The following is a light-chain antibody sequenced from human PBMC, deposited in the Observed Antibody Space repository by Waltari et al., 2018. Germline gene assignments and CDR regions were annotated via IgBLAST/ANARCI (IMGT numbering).Light chain of an antibody. J-gene: IGLJ3*02. Sequence: SYDLTQPPSVSVSPGQTGTITCSGDKLGDKYVSWYQQKSGQSPALVIYQDNKRPSGIPRRFSGSNSGNTATLTIGGTQAMDEADYYCQAWDSSTGVFGGGTKLTVL. CDR1: KLGDKY. CDR2: QDN. V-gene: IGLV3-1*01. CDR3: QAWDSSTGV.